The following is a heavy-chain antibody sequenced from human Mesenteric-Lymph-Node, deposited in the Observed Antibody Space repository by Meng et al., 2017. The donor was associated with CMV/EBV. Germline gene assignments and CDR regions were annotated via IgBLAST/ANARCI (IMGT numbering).Heavy chain of an antibody. CDR1: GYTFTSYD. J-gene: IGHJ6*02. Sequence: ASVKVSCKASGYTFTSYDINWVRQATGQGLEWMGWMNPNSGNTGYALKFQGRVTITRNTSISTAYMELSSLRSEDTAVYYCAREGSGVGYYYYYGMDVWGQGTTVTVSS. V-gene: IGHV1-8*03. D-gene: IGHD3-3*01. CDR3: AREGSGVGYYYYYGMDV. CDR2: MNPNSGNT.